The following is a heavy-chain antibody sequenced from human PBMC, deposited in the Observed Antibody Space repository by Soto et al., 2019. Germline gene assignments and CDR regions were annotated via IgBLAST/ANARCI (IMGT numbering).Heavy chain of an antibody. CDR1: GFTVSSNH. V-gene: IGHV3-66*01. J-gene: IGHJ4*02. Sequence: EVQLVESGGGLVQPGGSLRLSCAASGFTVSSNHMSWVRQAPGKGLEWVSVIYSGGSTYYADSVKGRFTISRDNSKNTLYLQMDSLRAEDTAVYYFARSGPYGDYDYWGQGTLVTVSS. D-gene: IGHD4-17*01. CDR2: IYSGGST. CDR3: ARSGPYGDYDY.